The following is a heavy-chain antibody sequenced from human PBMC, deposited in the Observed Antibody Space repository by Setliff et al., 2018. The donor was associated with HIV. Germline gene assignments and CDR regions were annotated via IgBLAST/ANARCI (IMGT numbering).Heavy chain of an antibody. CDR1: GDSISRHY. CDR2: IYYTGST. CDR3: ARGGSSGWYAVLHFKY. V-gene: IGHV4-59*11. J-gene: IGHJ1*01. Sequence: SLTCNVSGDSISRHYWNWIRQSPGRGLEWIGSIYYTGSTNYNPSFKSRVAISLDTSMKRFLLNLTSVTTADTAVYYCARGGSSGWYAVLHFKYWGQGTLVTVSS. D-gene: IGHD6-19*01.